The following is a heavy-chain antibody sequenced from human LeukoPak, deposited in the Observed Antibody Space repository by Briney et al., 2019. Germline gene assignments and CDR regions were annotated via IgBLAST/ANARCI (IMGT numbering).Heavy chain of an antibody. CDR1: GFTFSNYG. Sequence: QTGGSLRLSCAGSGFTFSNYGMHWVRQAPGKGPEWVAVISYDGTNKYYADSVKGRFTISRDNSKNTPYLQMNSLRAEDTAVYYCARDLGMIVVGYYFDYWGQGTLVTVSS. CDR3: ARDLGMIVVGYYFDY. CDR2: ISYDGTNK. D-gene: IGHD3-22*01. V-gene: IGHV3-30*03. J-gene: IGHJ4*02.